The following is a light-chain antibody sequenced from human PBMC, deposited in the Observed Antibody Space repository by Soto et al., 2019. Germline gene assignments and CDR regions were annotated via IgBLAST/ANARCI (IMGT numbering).Light chain of an antibody. CDR1: QSISNS. CDR2: AAS. Sequence: DIQMTHTPSSLSASVADRVTITFRASQSISNSLNWYQQKPGKAPKLLIYAASSLQSGVPSRLSGSGSGTDFTLTISSLQPEDFATYYCQKSYSTPSTCGQGKRRVIK. CDR3: QKSYSTPST. V-gene: IGKV1-39*01. J-gene: IGKJ5*01.